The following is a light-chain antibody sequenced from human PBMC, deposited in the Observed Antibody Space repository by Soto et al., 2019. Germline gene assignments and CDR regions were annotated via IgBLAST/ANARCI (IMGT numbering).Light chain of an antibody. Sequence: QSALTQPASVSGSPGQSITISCTGTSSDVGGYNYVSWYQHLPRMAPKLLIYYSNQRPSGVPDRFSGSRSGTSASLAIVGLRSEDEAIYYCAAWDASLSACVFGNGTKLTVL. CDR3: AAWDASLSACV. J-gene: IGLJ1*01. V-gene: IGLV2-14*03. CDR2: YSN. CDR1: SSDVGGYNY.